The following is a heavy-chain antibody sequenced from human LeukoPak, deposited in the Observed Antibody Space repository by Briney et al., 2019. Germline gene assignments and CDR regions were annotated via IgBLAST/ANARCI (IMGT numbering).Heavy chain of an antibody. D-gene: IGHD2-2*03. CDR2: ISPYNGNT. CDR1: GYDFTSVG. Sequence: ASVKVSCKASGYDFTSVGITWVRRAPGQGLEWMGWISPYNGNTRYAQKFQGRVAMTTDTSTTTAYMELRGLRSEDTAVYYYARVDKDAFDIWGQGTMVTVSS. J-gene: IGHJ3*02. V-gene: IGHV1-18*01. CDR3: ARVDKDAFDI.